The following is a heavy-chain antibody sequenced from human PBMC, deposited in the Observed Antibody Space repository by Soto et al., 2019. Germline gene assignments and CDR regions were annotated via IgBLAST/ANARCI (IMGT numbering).Heavy chain of an antibody. CDR3: ARFSGSRSFDN. D-gene: IGHD3-10*01. V-gene: IGHV4-31*03. Sequence: SETLSLTCSVSGAYITSGGYSWSWIRQHPRKGLEWIAYIYHSGTTYYNPSLKSRVTMSVDTSKNHFSLNLSSVTAADTAVYYCARFSGSRSFDNWGQGTQVTVSS. J-gene: IGHJ4*02. CDR1: GAYITSGGYS. CDR2: IYHSGTT.